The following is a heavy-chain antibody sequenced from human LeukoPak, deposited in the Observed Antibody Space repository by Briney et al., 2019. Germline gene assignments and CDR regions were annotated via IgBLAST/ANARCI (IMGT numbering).Heavy chain of an antibody. V-gene: IGHV3-15*01. J-gene: IGHJ4*02. CDR2: IKSKTDGGTT. CDR1: GFTFSNAW. Sequence: GGSLRLSCAASGFTFSNAWMSWVRQAPGKGLEWVGRIKSKTDGGTTDYAAPVKGRFTTSRDDSKNTLYLQMNSLKTEDTAVYYCTTDPYFNYYDSSTMYWGQGTLVTVSS. D-gene: IGHD3-22*01. CDR3: TTDPYFNYYDSSTMY.